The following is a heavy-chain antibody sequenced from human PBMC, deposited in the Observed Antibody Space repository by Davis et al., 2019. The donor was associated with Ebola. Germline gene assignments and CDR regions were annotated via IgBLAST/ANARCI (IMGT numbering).Heavy chain of an antibody. CDR3: ARHNAVGGAGTGGGENDY. J-gene: IGHJ4*02. D-gene: IGHD6-19*01. V-gene: IGHV5-51*01. CDR2: IYPGDSDT. CDR1: GYSFTSYW. Sequence: GEPLKISCQGSGYSFTSYWIGWVRQMPGKGLEWMGIIYPGDSDTRYSPSFQGQVTISADKSISTAYLQWSSLKASDTAMYYCARHNAVGGAGTGGGENDYWGQGTLVTVSS.